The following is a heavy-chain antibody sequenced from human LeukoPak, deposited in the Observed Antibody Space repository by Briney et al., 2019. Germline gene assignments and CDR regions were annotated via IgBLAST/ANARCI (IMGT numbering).Heavy chain of an antibody. Sequence: GGSLRLSCAASGFTFSDYYMSWIRQAPGKGLEWVAVISYDGSNKYYADSVKGRFTISRDNSKNTLHLQMNNLRAEDTALYYCAKTPDIDMIEVGTSFDYWGQGTLVSVST. CDR3: AKTPDIDMIEVGTSFDY. V-gene: IGHV3-30*18. CDR2: ISYDGSNK. CDR1: GFTFSDYY. D-gene: IGHD3-22*01. J-gene: IGHJ4*02.